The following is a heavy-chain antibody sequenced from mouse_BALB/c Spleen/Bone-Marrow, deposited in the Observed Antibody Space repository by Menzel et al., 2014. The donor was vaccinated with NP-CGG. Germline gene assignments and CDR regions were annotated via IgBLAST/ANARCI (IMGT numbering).Heavy chain of an antibody. CDR2: IDPANGNT. CDR1: GFNINDTY. CDR3: ASYYYGSSLFAY. J-gene: IGHJ3*01. D-gene: IGHD1-1*01. V-gene: IGHV14-3*02. Sequence: VQLQQSGAELVKPGASVKLSCTASGFNINDTYMHWVKQRPEQGLEWIGRIDPANGNTKYDPKFQGKATITADTSSNTAYLQLSSLTSEDTAVYYCASYYYGSSLFAYWGQGTLVTVSA.